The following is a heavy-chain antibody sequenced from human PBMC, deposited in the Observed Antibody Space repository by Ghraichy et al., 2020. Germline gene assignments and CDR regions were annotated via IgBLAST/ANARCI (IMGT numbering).Heavy chain of an antibody. J-gene: IGHJ6*03. CDR3: AQVAATGYYYYYMDV. CDR2: IIPIFGTA. Sequence: SVKVSCKASGGTFSSYAISWVRQAPGQGLEWMGGIIPIFGTANYAQKFQGRVTITADESTSTAYMELSSLRSEDTAVYYCAQVAATGYYYYYMDVWGKGTTVTVSS. V-gene: IGHV1-69*13. CDR1: GGTFSSYA. D-gene: IGHD6-19*01.